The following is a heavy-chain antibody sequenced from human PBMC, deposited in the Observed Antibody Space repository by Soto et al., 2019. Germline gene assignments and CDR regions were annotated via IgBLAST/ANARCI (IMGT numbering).Heavy chain of an antibody. V-gene: IGHV1-58*01. CDR2: IVVGSGNT. Sequence: ASVKVSCKASGFTFTSSAVQWVRQARGQRLEWIGWIVVGSGNTNYAQKFQERVTITRDMSTSTAYMELRSLRSDDTAVYYCAREVRIGYCSSTSCYSWEDYYYGMDVWGQGTTVTVSS. CDR3: AREVRIGYCSSTSCYSWEDYYYGMDV. J-gene: IGHJ6*02. D-gene: IGHD2-2*01. CDR1: GFTFTSSA.